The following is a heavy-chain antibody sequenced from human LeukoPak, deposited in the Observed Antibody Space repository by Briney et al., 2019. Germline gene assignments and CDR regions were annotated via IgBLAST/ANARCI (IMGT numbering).Heavy chain of an antibody. Sequence: SETLSLTCTVSGGSTSSSNYYWGWIRQPPGKGLEWIGSMYDSGSTYYNPSLKSRVTISVDTSKNQFSLKLSSVTAADTAVYYCARVWWNYYYYYMDVWDKGTTVTISS. V-gene: IGHV4-39*07. D-gene: IGHD2-21*01. CDR2: MYDSGST. CDR1: GGSTSSSNYY. J-gene: IGHJ6*03. CDR3: ARVWWNYYYYYMDV.